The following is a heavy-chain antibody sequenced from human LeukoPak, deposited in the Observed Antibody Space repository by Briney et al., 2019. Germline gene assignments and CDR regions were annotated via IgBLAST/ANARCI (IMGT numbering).Heavy chain of an antibody. Sequence: GGSLRLSCAASGFTVSSNYMSWVRQAPGKGLEWVSYISSSGSTIYYADSVKGRFTISRDNAKNTLYLQMNSLRAEDTAVYYCARGNYYGQDYWGQGTLVTVSS. J-gene: IGHJ4*02. CDR2: ISSSGSTI. D-gene: IGHD3-10*01. V-gene: IGHV3-11*04. CDR1: GFTVSSNY. CDR3: ARGNYYGQDY.